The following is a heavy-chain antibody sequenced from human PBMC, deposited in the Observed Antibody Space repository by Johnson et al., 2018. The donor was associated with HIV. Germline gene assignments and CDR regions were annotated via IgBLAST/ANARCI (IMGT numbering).Heavy chain of an antibody. J-gene: IGHJ3*02. V-gene: IGHV3-7*01. CDR3: ARGESTAGFDI. CDR1: GFTFSSYW. CDR2: IKQDGSEK. Sequence: MQLVESGGGLVQPGGSLRLSCAASGFTFSSYWMNWVRQAPGKGLEWVANIKQDGSEKYYVDSVKGRFTISRDNAKNSVYLQMNSLRVADTAIYYCARGESTAGFDIWGQGTMVTVSS. D-gene: IGHD6-19*01.